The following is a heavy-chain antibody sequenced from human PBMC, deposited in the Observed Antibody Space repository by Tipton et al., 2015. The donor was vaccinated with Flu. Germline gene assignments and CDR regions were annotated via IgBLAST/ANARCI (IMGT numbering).Heavy chain of an antibody. D-gene: IGHD1-26*01. CDR1: GGSISSYY. CDR3: ATSISGSPDAFGI. Sequence: TLSLTCTVSGGSISSYYWSWIRQPPGKGLEWIGYIYYSGSTNYNPSLKSRVTISVDTSKNQFSLKLSSVTAADTAVYYCATSISGSPDAFGIWGQGTMVTVSS. J-gene: IGHJ3*02. CDR2: IYYSGST. V-gene: IGHV4-59*01.